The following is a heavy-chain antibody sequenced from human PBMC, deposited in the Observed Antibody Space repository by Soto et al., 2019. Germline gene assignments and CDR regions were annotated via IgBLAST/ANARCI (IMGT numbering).Heavy chain of an antibody. Sequence: ASVKVSWKASGYTFTSYYMHWVRQAPGQGLEWMGIINPSGGSTSYAQKFQGRVTMTRDTSTSTVYMELSSLRSEDTAVYYCARVGSSGSRAAKAAFDIWGQGTMVTVSS. J-gene: IGHJ3*02. D-gene: IGHD3-22*01. CDR1: GYTFTSYY. V-gene: IGHV1-46*01. CDR2: INPSGGST. CDR3: ARVGSSGSRAAKAAFDI.